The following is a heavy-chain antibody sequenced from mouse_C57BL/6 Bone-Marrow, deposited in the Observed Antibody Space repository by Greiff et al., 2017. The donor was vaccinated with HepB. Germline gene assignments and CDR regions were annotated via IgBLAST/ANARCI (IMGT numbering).Heavy chain of an antibody. CDR2: FYPGSGSI. V-gene: IGHV1-62-2*01. CDR1: GYTFTEYT. CDR3: ARHGGTGSSGYEYFDY. D-gene: IGHD3-2*02. J-gene: IGHJ2*01. Sequence: QVQLKESGAELVKPGASVKLSCKASGYTFTEYTIHWVKQRSGQGLEWIGWFYPGSGSIKYNEKFKDKATLTADKSSSTVYMELSRLTSEDSAVYFCARHGGTGSSGYEYFDYWGQGTTLTVSS.